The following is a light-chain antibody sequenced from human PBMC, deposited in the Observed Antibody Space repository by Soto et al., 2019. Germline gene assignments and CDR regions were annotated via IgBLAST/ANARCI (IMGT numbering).Light chain of an antibody. CDR2: GIS. V-gene: IGKV3-20*01. Sequence: EIVLTQSPGTLSLSPGERATLSCRASHTISSSYLAWYQQKPGQAPRLLMYGISRRATGIPDRFSGSGSGTYFTLTTTRLEPEDFAVNYCQQYVTSSPRTFGQGTKVEIK. CDR3: QQYVTSSPRT. J-gene: IGKJ1*01. CDR1: HTISSSY.